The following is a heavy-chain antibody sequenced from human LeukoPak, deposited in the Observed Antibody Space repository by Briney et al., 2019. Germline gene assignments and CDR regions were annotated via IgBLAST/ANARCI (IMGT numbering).Heavy chain of an antibody. V-gene: IGHV1-18*01. Sequence: GASVKVSCKASGYTFTSYGISWVRQAPGQGLEWMGWISAYNGNTNYAQKLQGRVTMTTDTSTSTAYMELRSLRSDDTAVYYCAAKICSSTSCYNNWFDPWGQGTLVTVSS. J-gene: IGHJ5*02. CDR1: GYTFTSYG. CDR3: AAKICSSTSCYNNWFDP. D-gene: IGHD2-2*02. CDR2: ISAYNGNT.